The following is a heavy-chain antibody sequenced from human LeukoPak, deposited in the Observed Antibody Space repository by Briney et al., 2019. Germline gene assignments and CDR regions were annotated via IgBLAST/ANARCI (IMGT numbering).Heavy chain of an antibody. J-gene: IGHJ4*02. CDR2: IYYSGST. Sequence: PSETLSLTCTVSGGSISSYYWTWIRQSPGKGLEWFGYIYYSGSTNYNPSLKSRVTISVDTSKNQFSLKLSSVTAADTAVYYCARVRPDRSSSFDYWGQGTLVTVSS. D-gene: IGHD6-6*01. V-gene: IGHV4-59*01. CDR3: ARVRPDRSSSFDY. CDR1: GGSISSYY.